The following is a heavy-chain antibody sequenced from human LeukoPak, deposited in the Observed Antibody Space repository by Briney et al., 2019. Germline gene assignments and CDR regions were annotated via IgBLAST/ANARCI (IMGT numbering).Heavy chain of an antibody. D-gene: IGHD3-3*01. CDR3: ARDIATIFGVVEPGYYYYMDV. CDR2: IYTSGST. J-gene: IGHJ6*03. CDR1: GGSISGYY. Sequence: SETLSLTCTVSGGSISGYYWNWIRQPAGKGLEWIGRIYTSGSTNYNPSLKSRVTMSVDTSKNQFSLKLSSVTAADTAVYYCARDIATIFGVVEPGYYYYMDVWGKGTTVTVSS. V-gene: IGHV4-4*07.